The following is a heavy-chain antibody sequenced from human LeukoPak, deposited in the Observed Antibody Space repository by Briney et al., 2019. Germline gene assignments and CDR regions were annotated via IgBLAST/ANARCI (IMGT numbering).Heavy chain of an antibody. CDR3: ARERGYFDWLPPLDY. J-gene: IGHJ4*02. V-gene: IGHV4-30-2*01. CDR2: IYHSGST. CDR1: GGSISSGGYY. Sequence: SETLSLTCTVSGGSISSGGYYWSWIRQPPGKGLEWIGYIYHSGSTNYNPSLKSRVTISVDTSKNQFSLKLSSVTAADTAVYYCARERGYFDWLPPLDYWGQGTLVTVSS. D-gene: IGHD3-9*01.